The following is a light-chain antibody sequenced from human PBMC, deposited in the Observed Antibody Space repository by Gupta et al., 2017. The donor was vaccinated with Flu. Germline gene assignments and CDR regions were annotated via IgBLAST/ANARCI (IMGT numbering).Light chain of an antibody. J-gene: IGKJ1*01. V-gene: IGKV3-20*01. Sequence: EIVLPPSPGTLSLSPGERATLSCRATQSVSSSYLAWYQQKPGQAPRLLIYGASSRATGIPDRCSGRGAGKDFTLTSSRLEAEDAAVYYGQQYGSAPATFGEGTKVEFK. CDR1: QSVSSSY. CDR3: QQYGSAPAT. CDR2: GAS.